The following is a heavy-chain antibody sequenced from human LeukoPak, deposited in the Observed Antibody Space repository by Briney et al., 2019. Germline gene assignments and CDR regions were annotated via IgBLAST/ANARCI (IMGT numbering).Heavy chain of an antibody. V-gene: IGHV4-61*02. Sequence: SETLSLTCTVSGGSISSGSYYWSWIRQPAGKGLEWIGRIYTSGSTNYNPSLKSRVTISVDTSKNQFSLKLSSVTAADTAVYYCAREWYSSGWFTFDYWGQGTLVTVSS. CDR2: IYTSGST. D-gene: IGHD6-19*01. CDR3: AREWYSSGWFTFDY. CDR1: GGSISSGSYY. J-gene: IGHJ4*02.